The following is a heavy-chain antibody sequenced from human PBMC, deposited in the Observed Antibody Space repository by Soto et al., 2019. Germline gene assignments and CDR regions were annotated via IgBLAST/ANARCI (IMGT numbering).Heavy chain of an antibody. CDR1: GESLSGGVDY. CDR3: AKTTAGRGYFDP. V-gene: IGHV4-31*03. Sequence: QVLLQESGPGLLKPSQTLSLTCTVSGESLSGGVDYWSWIRQSSGGGLEWIGYVFPTGMTSYNPSLKSRVTISADTATNQFSLRLTSLTAADTAVYYCAKTTAGRGYFDPWGHGSPVTVSS. D-gene: IGHD4-17*01. J-gene: IGHJ4*01. CDR2: VFPTGMT.